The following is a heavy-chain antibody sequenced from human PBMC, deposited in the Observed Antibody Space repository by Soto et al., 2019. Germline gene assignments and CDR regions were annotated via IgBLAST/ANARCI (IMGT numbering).Heavy chain of an antibody. CDR2: IHRAGVT. CDR1: GGSTSSSDW. Sequence: QVHLQESGPGLVKPSETLSLTCRISGGSTSSSDWWTWVRQPPGEGLEWIGEIHRAGVTNYNSSLXRRLTISLDHSRNQFSLSLTSVTAADAAVYFCAGRPEIHPRWGQGILVPVSS. D-gene: IGHD1-26*01. J-gene: IGHJ4*02. V-gene: IGHV4-4*02. CDR3: AGRPEIHPR.